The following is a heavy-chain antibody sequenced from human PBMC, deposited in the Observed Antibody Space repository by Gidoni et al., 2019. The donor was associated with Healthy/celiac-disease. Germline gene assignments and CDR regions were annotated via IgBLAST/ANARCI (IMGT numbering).Heavy chain of an antibody. J-gene: IGHJ5*02. V-gene: IGHV3-23*01. CDR1: GFTFSRYA. D-gene: IGHD3-22*01. CDR3: AKTHYYDSSGYYYGDWFDP. CDR2: ISGSGGST. Sequence: EVQLLESGGGLVQPGGSLRLSCAASGFTFSRYAMSWVRQAPGKGLEWVSAISGSGGSTYYADSVKGRFTISRDNSKNTLYLQMNSLRAEDTAVYYCAKTHYYDSSGYYYGDWFDPWGQGTLVTVSS.